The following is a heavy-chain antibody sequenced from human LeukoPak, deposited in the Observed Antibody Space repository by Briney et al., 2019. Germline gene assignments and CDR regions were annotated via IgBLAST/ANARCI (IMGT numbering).Heavy chain of an antibody. V-gene: IGHV4-39*07. CDR2: IYYSGST. CDR1: GGSISSSSYY. J-gene: IGHJ4*02. CDR3: TRDSSGYDWFYDY. D-gene: IGHD5-12*01. Sequence: SETLSLTCTVSGGSISSSSYYWGWIRQPPGKGLEWIGSIYYSGSTYYNPSLKSRVTISVDTSKNQFSLMLSSVTAADTAVYYCTRDSSGYDWFYDYWGQGTLVTVSS.